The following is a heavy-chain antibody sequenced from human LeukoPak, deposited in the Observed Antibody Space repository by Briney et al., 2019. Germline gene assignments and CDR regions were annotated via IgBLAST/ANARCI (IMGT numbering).Heavy chain of an antibody. CDR3: ARGRSSAEGFDI. J-gene: IGHJ3*02. V-gene: IGHV3-66*01. CDR2: IYSGDST. Sequence: QAGGSLRLSCAASGFTVSSNYMTWVRQAPGKGLEWVSIIYSGDSTYYADSVKGRFTISRDNSKNTLYFQMNSLRAEDTAVYYCARGRSSAEGFDIWGQGTMVTVSS. CDR1: GFTVSSNY. D-gene: IGHD3-22*01.